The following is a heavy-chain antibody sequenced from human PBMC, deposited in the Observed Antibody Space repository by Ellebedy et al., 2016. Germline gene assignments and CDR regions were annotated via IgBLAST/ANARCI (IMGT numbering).Heavy chain of an antibody. J-gene: IGHJ6*02. CDR3: AHARGKRAVAKYNSMDG. D-gene: IGHD6-19*01. V-gene: IGHV1-69*06. CDR1: GGTFSSYA. Sequence: SVKVSCXASGGTFSSYAISWVRQAPGQGLEWMGGIIPIFGTANYAQKFQGRVTITADKSTSTAYMELSSLRSEDTAVYYCAHARGKRAVAKYNSMDGWGQGTTVTVSS. CDR2: IIPIFGTA.